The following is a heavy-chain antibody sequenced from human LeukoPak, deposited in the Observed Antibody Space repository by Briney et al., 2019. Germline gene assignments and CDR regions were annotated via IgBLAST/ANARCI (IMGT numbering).Heavy chain of an antibody. CDR3: ARDRSYGHFDY. J-gene: IGHJ4*02. D-gene: IGHD5-18*01. V-gene: IGHV3-21*05. CDR1: GFTFSTYS. CDR2: ISSSSSYI. Sequence: GGSLRLSCVASGFTFSTYSMNRVRQAPGKGLEWVSYISSSSSYIYYVDSVKGRFTISRDNAKNSLYLQMNSLRAEDTAVYYCARDRSYGHFDYWGQGTLVTVSS.